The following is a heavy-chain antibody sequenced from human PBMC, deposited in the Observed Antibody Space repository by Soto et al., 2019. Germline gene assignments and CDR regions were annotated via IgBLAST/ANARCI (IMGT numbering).Heavy chain of an antibody. CDR2: IYYSGST. D-gene: IGHD3-22*01. CDR3: AGGRRTYYYDSRARDWFDP. J-gene: IGHJ5*02. V-gene: IGHV4-30-4*01. CDR1: GGSISSGDYY. Sequence: QVQLQESGPGLVKPSQTLSLTCTVSGGSISSGDYYWSWIRQPPGKGLEWIGYIYYSGSTYYNPSLKSRVTISVDTSRSQFSLKLSSVAAADTAVYYCAGGRRTYYYDSRARDWFDPWGQGTLVTVSS.